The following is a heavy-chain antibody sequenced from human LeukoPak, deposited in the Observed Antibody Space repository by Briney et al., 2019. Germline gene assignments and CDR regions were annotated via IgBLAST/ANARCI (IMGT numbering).Heavy chain of an antibody. CDR3: AINKAAKSLDY. CDR2: IDHSGST. V-gene: IGHV4-34*01. CDR1: GGSFSGYY. D-gene: IGHD6-25*01. Sequence: SETLSLTCAVYGGSFSGYYWSWIRQPPGKGLEWIGEIDHSGSTNYNPSLKSRVTISVDTSKNQFSLKLSSVTAADTAVYYCAINKAAKSLDYWGQGTLVTVSS. J-gene: IGHJ4*02.